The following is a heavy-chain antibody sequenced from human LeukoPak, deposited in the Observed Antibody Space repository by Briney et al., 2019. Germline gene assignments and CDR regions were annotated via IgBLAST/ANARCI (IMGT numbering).Heavy chain of an antibody. CDR1: GFTFSSYA. Sequence: GGSLRLSCAASGFTFSSYAMSWVRQAPGKGLEWVSAISGSGGSTYYADSVKGRFTISRDNSKNTLYLQMNSLRAEDTAVYYCAKDIAQGYTFGSIEQDYWGQGTLVTVSS. D-gene: IGHD5-18*01. J-gene: IGHJ4*02. CDR2: ISGSGGST. CDR3: AKDIAQGYTFGSIEQDY. V-gene: IGHV3-23*01.